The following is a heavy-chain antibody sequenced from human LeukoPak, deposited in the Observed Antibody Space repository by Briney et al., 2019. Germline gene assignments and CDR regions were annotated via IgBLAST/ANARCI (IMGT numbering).Heavy chain of an antibody. CDR1: GYTFTSYD. CDR3: ARAGALYYYYGMDV. Sequence: GASVKVSCKASGYTFTSYDINWVRQATGQRLEWMGWINPNSGGTNYAQKFQGWVTMTRDTSISTAYMELSRLRSDDTAVYYCARAGALYYYYGMDVWGQGTTVTVSS. J-gene: IGHJ6*02. CDR2: INPNSGGT. V-gene: IGHV1-2*04.